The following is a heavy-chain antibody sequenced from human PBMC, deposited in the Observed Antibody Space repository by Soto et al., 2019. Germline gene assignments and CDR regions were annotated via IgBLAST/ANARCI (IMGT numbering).Heavy chain of an antibody. CDR3: AKGPPIAAAGTSWFDP. J-gene: IGHJ5*02. CDR2: ISWNSGSI. D-gene: IGHD6-13*01. V-gene: IGHV3-9*01. CDR1: VFTFDDYA. Sequence: SLRLSCASSVFTFDDYAMHWVRQAPGKGLEWVSGISWNSGSIGYADSVKGRFTISRDNAKNSLYLQMNSLRAEDTALYYCAKGPPIAAAGTSWFDPWGQGTLVTVSS.